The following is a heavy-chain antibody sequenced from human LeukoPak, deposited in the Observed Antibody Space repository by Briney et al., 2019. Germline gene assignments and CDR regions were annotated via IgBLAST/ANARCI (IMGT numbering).Heavy chain of an antibody. J-gene: IGHJ4*02. CDR3: AKASGSYFERSYFDY. CDR1: GFTFSSYA. CDR2: ISGSGGST. D-gene: IGHD1-26*01. Sequence: PGGSLRRSCAASGFTFSSYAMSWVRQAPGKGLEGVSAISGSGGSTYYADSVKGRFTISRDNSKNTLYLQMNSLRAEDTAVYYCAKASGSYFERSYFDYWGQGTLVTVSS. V-gene: IGHV3-23*01.